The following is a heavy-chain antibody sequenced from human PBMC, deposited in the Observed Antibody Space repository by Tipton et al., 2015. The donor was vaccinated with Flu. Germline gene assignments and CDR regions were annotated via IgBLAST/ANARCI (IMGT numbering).Heavy chain of an antibody. CDR1: GGSISSYY. CDR3: AREVRGAVFDY. Sequence: LRLSCTVSGGSISSYYWSWIRQPPGKGLEWIGYIYYSGSTNYNPSLKSRVTISVDTSKNQFSLKLSSVTAADTAVYYCAREVRGAVFDYWGQGTLVTVSS. J-gene: IGHJ4*02. CDR2: IYYSGST. V-gene: IGHV4-59*01. D-gene: IGHD3-10*01.